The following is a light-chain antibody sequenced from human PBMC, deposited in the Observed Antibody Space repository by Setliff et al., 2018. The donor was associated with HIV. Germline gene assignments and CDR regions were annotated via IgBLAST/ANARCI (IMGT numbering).Light chain of an antibody. CDR1: NSDVGGYSY. Sequence: QSALTQPASVSGSPGQSITISCTGTNSDVGGYSYVSWYQQHPGKAPKLIIYEVRNRPSGVSNRFSGSKSGNTASLTISGLQPEDEADHYCSSYAITNTLPFGTGTKVTV. J-gene: IGLJ1*01. V-gene: IGLV2-14*01. CDR3: SSYAITNTLP. CDR2: EVR.